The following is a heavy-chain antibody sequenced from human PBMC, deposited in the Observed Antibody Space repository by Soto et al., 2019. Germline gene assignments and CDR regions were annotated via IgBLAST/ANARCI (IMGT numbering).Heavy chain of an antibody. CDR1: GFTVSSNY. J-gene: IGHJ6*03. CDR3: ARVLKQIGELFSRYYYYYYMDV. V-gene: IGHV3-53*04. D-gene: IGHD3-10*01. Sequence: GGSLRLSCAASGFTVSSNYMSWVRQAPGKGLEWVSVIYSGGSTYYADSVKGRFTISRHNSKNTLYLQMNSLRAEDTAVYYCARVLKQIGELFSRYYYYYYMDVWGKGTTVTVSS. CDR2: IYSGGST.